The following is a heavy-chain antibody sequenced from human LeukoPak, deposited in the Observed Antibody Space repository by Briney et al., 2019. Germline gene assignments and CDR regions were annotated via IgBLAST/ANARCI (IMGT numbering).Heavy chain of an antibody. Sequence: ASVKVSCKASGYTFTSYYTHWMRQAPGQGPEWMGIINPRGGSTDYSQKFQDRVTMSSDTSTSTVYMELSSLRSEDTAVYFCARVGVTAATADYWGQGTLVTVSS. D-gene: IGHD6-25*01. CDR2: INPRGGST. V-gene: IGHV1-46*01. J-gene: IGHJ4*02. CDR1: GYTFTSYY. CDR3: ARVGVTAATADY.